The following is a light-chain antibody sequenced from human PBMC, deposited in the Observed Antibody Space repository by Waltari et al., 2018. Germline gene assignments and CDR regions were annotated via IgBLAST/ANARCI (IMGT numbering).Light chain of an antibody. Sequence: QSALTQPPSASGSPGQSVSISCTGTSSDVAFYDFVSWYKQDPGKAPKPIIYDVNKRPSGVPGRFSGSNSGNTASLFVSGLQADDEAYYYCSSYAGDNILIFGGGTKLTV. V-gene: IGLV2-8*01. J-gene: IGLJ2*01. CDR3: SSYAGDNILI. CDR2: DVN. CDR1: SSDVAFYDF.